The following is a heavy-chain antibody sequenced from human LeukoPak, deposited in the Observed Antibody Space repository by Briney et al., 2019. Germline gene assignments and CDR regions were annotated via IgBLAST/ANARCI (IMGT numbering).Heavy chain of an antibody. Sequence: SETLSLTCTVSGGSITSGGNYWSWIRQHPGEGLEWIGYISHSGSTYYNPSLKSRVTISVDTSKNQFSLQLSSVTAADTAVHYCARYYCGSSSCPGVDYWGRGTLVTVSS. J-gene: IGHJ4*02. CDR2: ISHSGST. D-gene: IGHD2-2*01. CDR1: GGSITSGGNY. V-gene: IGHV4-31*03. CDR3: ARYYCGSSSCPGVDY.